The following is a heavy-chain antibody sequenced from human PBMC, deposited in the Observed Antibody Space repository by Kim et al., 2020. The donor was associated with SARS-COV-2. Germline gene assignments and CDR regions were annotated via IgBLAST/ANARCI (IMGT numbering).Heavy chain of an antibody. Sequence: SETLSLTCAVSGGSISSGGYSWSWIRQPPGKGLEWIGYVSHSGSTYYSPSLKSRVTISVDRSKNQFSLKLSSVTAADTAVYYCARTTYIAAAGLSFDYWGQGTLVTVSS. V-gene: IGHV4-30-2*01. CDR3: ARTTYIAAAGLSFDY. CDR1: GGSISSGGYS. CDR2: VSHSGST. J-gene: IGHJ4*02. D-gene: IGHD6-13*01.